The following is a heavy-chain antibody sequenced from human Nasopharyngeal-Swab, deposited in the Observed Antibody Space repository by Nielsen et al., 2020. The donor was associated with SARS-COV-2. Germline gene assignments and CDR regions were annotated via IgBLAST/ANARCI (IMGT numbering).Heavy chain of an antibody. CDR2: ISYDGSNK. D-gene: IGHD6-19*01. Sequence: GESLKISCAASGFIFSSYAMHWVRQALGKGLEWVAVISYDGSNKYYADSVKGRFTISRDNSKNTLYLQMNSLRAEDTAVYYCARAEVAGTWTALGAYYYYGMDVWGQGTTVTVSS. V-gene: IGHV3-30*04. J-gene: IGHJ6*02. CDR3: ARAEVAGTWTALGAYYYYGMDV. CDR1: GFIFSSYA.